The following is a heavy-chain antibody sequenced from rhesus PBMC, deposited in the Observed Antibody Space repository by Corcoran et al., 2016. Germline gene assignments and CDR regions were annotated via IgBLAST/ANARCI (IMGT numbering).Heavy chain of an antibody. Sequence: EVQLVESGGGLAKPGGSLRLSCAASGFSFRAYYMYWVRQAPGKGLEWVSGISYTGGSTNYADSVKGRYTIARENAKNTLELEMDSLRAEDTAVYYCARYIGTDLVGYYFDYWGQGVLVTVSS. CDR2: ISYTGGST. J-gene: IGHJ4*01. V-gene: IGHV3S18*01. D-gene: IGHD3-16*01. CDR3: ARYIGTDLVGYYFDY. CDR1: GFSFRAYY.